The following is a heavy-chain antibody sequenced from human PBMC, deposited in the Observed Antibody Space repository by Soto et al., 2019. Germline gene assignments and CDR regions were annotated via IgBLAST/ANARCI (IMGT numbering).Heavy chain of an antibody. CDR2: ISSSSSTI. Sequence: GGSLRLSCAASGFTFSSYSMNWVRQAPGKGLEWVSYISSSSSTIYYADTVKGRFTISRDNAKNSLYLQMNSLRDEDTSVYYCARDEGGYDSSGYRLSDYWGQGTLVTVSS. CDR3: ARDEGGYDSSGYRLSDY. V-gene: IGHV3-48*02. D-gene: IGHD3-22*01. CDR1: GFTFSSYS. J-gene: IGHJ4*02.